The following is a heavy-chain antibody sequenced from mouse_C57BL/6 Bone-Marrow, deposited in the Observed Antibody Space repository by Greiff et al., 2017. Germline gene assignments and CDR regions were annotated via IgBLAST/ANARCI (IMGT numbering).Heavy chain of an antibody. CDR3: ARFLRPRYAMDY. D-gene: IGHD1-1*01. Sequence: VQLQQPGAELVKPGASVKMSCKASGYTFTSYWITWVKQRPGQGLEWIGDIYPGSGSTNYNEKFKSKATLTVDTASITAYMQLSSLTSEDSAVYYCARFLRPRYAMDYWGQGTSVTVSS. J-gene: IGHJ4*01. V-gene: IGHV1-55*01. CDR2: IYPGSGST. CDR1: GYTFTSYW.